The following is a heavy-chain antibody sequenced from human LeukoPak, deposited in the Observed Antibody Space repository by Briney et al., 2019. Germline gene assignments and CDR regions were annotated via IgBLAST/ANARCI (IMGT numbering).Heavy chain of an antibody. CDR1: GYSFTSYW. J-gene: IGHJ6*03. D-gene: IGHD3-3*01. CDR3: ARAYYDFWSGYQKNYYYYMDV. Sequence: GESLKISCKGSGYSFTSYWIGWVRQMPGKGLEWMGIAYPGDSDTRYSPSFQGQVTISADKSISTAYLQWSSLKASDTAMYYCARAYYDFWSGYQKNYYYYMDVWGKGTTVTVSS. CDR2: AYPGDSDT. V-gene: IGHV5-51*01.